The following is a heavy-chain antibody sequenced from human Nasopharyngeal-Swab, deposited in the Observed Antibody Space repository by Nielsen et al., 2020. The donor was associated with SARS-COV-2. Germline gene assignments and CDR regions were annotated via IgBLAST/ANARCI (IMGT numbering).Heavy chain of an antibody. CDR3: ARLDGDYRVGYYGLAV. CDR2: IFYSGST. D-gene: IGHD4-17*01. Sequence: SETLSLTCAVFGVSISSYSWAWIRQPPGKGLEWIGFIFYSGSTNYNPSLRSRATISVDTSKSLLSLRLSSVTAADTAVYYCARLDGDYRVGYYGLAVWGQGTTVTVSS. CDR1: GVSISSYS. V-gene: IGHV4-59*08. J-gene: IGHJ6*02.